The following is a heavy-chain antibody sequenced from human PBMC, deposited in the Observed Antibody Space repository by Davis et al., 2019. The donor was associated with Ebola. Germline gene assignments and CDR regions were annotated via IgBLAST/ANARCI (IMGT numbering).Heavy chain of an antibody. V-gene: IGHV3-30*02. J-gene: IGHJ6*02. CDR2: IRYDGSNK. Sequence: GESLKISCAASGFTFSSYGMHWVRQAPGKGLEWVAFIRYDGSNKYYADSVKSRFTISRDNSKKPLYLQMNSLRAEDTAVYYCAKDLPIVIVPAARVRYYYYGMDVWGQGTTVTVSS. CDR3: AKDLPIVIVPAARVRYYYYGMDV. CDR1: GFTFSSYG. D-gene: IGHD2-2*01.